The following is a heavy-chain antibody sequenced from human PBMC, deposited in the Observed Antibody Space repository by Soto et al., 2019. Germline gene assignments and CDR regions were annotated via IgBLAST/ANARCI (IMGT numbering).Heavy chain of an antibody. J-gene: IGHJ3*02. V-gene: IGHV1-3*01. CDR2: INAGNGNT. CDR1: GYTFTCYA. Sequence: ASVKVSCKASGYTFTCYAMHWARQAPRQRLEWMGWINAGNGNTKYSQKCQGRVTITRDTSASTAYMELSSLRSEDTAAYYCARVSVGGYRSGGSCYLDAFDIWGQGTMVTVSS. D-gene: IGHD2-15*01. CDR3: ARVSVGGYRSGGSCYLDAFDI.